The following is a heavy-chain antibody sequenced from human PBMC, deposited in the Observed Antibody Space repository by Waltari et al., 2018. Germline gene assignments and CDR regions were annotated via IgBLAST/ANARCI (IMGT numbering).Heavy chain of an antibody. CDR3: ANSYCGGNCYSPFDY. D-gene: IGHD2-21*01. Sequence: QVQLVQSGAEVKKPGSSVKVSCKASGGIFSSYAINWVRQAPGQGLEWMGGIIPIFRTPDYAQKFHDRLTITADESTSTAFMELTSLRSEATAVYFCANSYCGGNCYSPFDYWGQGTLVTVSS. V-gene: IGHV1-69*12. J-gene: IGHJ4*02. CDR1: GGIFSSYA. CDR2: IIPIFRTP.